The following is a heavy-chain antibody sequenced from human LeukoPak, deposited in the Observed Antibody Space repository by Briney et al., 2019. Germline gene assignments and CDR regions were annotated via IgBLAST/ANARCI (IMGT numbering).Heavy chain of an antibody. D-gene: IGHD3-3*01. CDR2: INPNSGGT. CDR3: ARGGYDFVYYYYGMDV. J-gene: IGHJ6*02. V-gene: IGHV1-2*06. CDR1: GYTFTGYY. Sequence: ASVKVSCKASGYTFTGYYVHWVRQAPGQGLEWTGRINPNSGGTNYAQKFQGRVTMTRDTSISTAYMELSRLRSDDTAVYYCARGGYDFVYYYYGMDVWGQGTTVTVSS.